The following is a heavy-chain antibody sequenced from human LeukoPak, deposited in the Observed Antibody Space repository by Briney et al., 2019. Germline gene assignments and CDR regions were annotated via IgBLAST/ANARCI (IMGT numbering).Heavy chain of an antibody. CDR1: GGTFSSYA. V-gene: IGHV1-69*06. CDR3: ARESTILYYMDV. J-gene: IGHJ6*03. CDR2: IIPIFGTA. Sequence: ASVKVSCKASGGTFSSYAISWVRQAPGQGLEWMGGIIPIFGTANYAQKFQDRVTITADKSTSTAYMELSSLRSEDTAVYYCARESTILYYMDVWGKGTTVTVSS. D-gene: IGHD3-9*01.